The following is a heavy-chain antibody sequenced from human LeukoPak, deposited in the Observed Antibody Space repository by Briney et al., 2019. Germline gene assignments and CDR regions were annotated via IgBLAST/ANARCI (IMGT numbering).Heavy chain of an antibody. Sequence: GGSLRLSCAASGFTFSSYALSWVRQAPGKGLEWVSAISGSGGSTYYADSVKGRFIISRDNSKNTLYLQMNSLRAEDTAVYYCAKGPRITIFGVVILNWFDPWGQGTLVTVSS. D-gene: IGHD3-3*01. J-gene: IGHJ5*02. CDR2: ISGSGGST. V-gene: IGHV3-23*01. CDR3: AKGPRITIFGVVILNWFDP. CDR1: GFTFSSYA.